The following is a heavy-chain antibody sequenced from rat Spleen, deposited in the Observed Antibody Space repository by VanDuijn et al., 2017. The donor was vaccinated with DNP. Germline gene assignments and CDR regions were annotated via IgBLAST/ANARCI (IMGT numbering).Heavy chain of an antibody. Sequence: EVQLVESGGGLVQPGRSMKLSCAASGFTFSNYYMAWVRQAPKKGLEWVAAISPSGSRTYYPDSVKGRFTISRDDSTSTLYLQMDSLRSEDTATYYCTRGGTYYFDYWGQGVLVTVSS. CDR3: TRGGTYYFDY. V-gene: IGHV5-25*01. J-gene: IGHJ2*01. CDR1: GFTFSNYY. D-gene: IGHD4-3*01. CDR2: ISPSGSRT.